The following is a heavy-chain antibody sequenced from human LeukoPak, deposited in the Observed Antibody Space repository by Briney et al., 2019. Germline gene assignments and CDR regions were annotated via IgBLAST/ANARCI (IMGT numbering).Heavy chain of an antibody. CDR2: IFPGGPDI. J-gene: IGHJ6*02. Sequence: GESLKISCKGSGFSFSTYWIGWVRQMPGKGLEWMGIIFPGGPDIRYSPSFQGQVTISADKSISTAYLQWSSLKASDSAIYYCARSRVTYYYNYGMDVWGQGTTVNVSS. CDR3: ARSRVTYYYNYGMDV. CDR1: GFSFSTYW. V-gene: IGHV5-51*01. D-gene: IGHD2-21*02.